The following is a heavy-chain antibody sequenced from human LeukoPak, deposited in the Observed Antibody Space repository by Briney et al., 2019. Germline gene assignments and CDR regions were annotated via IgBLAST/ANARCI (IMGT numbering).Heavy chain of an antibody. CDR2: IYYSGST. CDR3: ARRPDYGDYYDY. CDR1: GGSISSYY. J-gene: IGHJ4*02. V-gene: IGHV4-59*01. Sequence: SETLSLTCTVSGGSISSYYWSWIRQPPGKGLEWIGYIYYSGSTNYNPSLKSRVTISVDASKNQFSLKLSSVTAADTAVYCCARRPDYGDYYDYWGQGTLVTVSS. D-gene: IGHD4-17*01.